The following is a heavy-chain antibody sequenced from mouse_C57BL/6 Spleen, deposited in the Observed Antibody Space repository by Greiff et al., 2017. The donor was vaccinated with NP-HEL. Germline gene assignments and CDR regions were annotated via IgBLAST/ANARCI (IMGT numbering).Heavy chain of an antibody. CDR1: GYTFTSYW. CDR2: IYPSDSET. D-gene: IGHD2-5*01. Sequence: QVQLQQPGAELVRPGSSVKLSCKASGYTFTSYWMDWVKQRPGQGLEWIGNIYPSDSETHYNQKFKDKATLTVDESSSTAYMQLSSLTSEDSAVYYCASSNPYAMDYWGPGTSVTVSS. J-gene: IGHJ4*01. CDR3: ASSNPYAMDY. V-gene: IGHV1-61*01.